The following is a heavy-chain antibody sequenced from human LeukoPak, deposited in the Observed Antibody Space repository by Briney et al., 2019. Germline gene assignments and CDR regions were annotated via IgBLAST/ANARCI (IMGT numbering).Heavy chain of an antibody. J-gene: IGHJ4*02. V-gene: IGHV1-2*02. D-gene: IGHD4-11*01. CDR1: GYSFTGYY. CDR2: INPSSGDT. CDR3: ARSPDYSRFDY. Sequence: ASVTVSFKTSGYSFTGYYTHWVRQAPGQGLEWMGWINPSSGDTIYAQKFQGRVTMTRHTSINTAYMELSRLRSDDTAIYHCARSPDYSRFDYWGQGTLVTVSS.